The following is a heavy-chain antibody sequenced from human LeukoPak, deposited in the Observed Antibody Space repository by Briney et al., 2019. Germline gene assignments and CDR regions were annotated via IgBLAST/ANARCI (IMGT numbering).Heavy chain of an antibody. CDR1: GFTFSSYA. CDR3: ARDSVEMATMTAFGFDY. J-gene: IGHJ4*02. CDR2: ISYDGSNK. D-gene: IGHD5-24*01. V-gene: IGHV3-30-3*01. Sequence: GGSLRLSCAASGFTFSSYAMHWVRQAPGKGLEWVAVISYDGSNKYYADSVKGRFTISRDNSKNTLYLQMNSLRAEDTAVYYCARDSVEMATMTAFGFDYWGQGTLVTVSS.